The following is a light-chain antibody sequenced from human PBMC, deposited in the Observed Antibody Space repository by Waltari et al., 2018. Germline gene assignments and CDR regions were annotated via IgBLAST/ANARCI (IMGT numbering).Light chain of an antibody. V-gene: IGKV1-5*03. Sequence: ITCRASQSISSYLAWYQQKPGKAPKLLIYKASSLESGVPSRFSGSGSGTEFTLTISSLQPDDFATYYCQQYNYYSTFGQGTKVETK. J-gene: IGKJ1*01. CDR3: QQYNYYST. CDR2: KAS. CDR1: QSISSY.